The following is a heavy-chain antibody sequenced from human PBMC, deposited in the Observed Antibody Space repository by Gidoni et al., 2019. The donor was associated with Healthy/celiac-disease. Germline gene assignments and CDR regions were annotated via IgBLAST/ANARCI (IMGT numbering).Heavy chain of an antibody. Sequence: QLQLQESGPGLVKPSETLSLTCTVSGGSISSSSYYWGWIRQPPGKGLEWIGSIYYSGSTSYNPSLKSRVTISVDTSKNQFSLKLSSVTAADTAVYYCARQDYDILTGYGYYMDVWGKGTTVTVSS. J-gene: IGHJ6*03. CDR3: ARQDYDILTGYGYYMDV. V-gene: IGHV4-39*01. CDR2: IYYSGST. CDR1: GGSISSSSYY. D-gene: IGHD3-9*01.